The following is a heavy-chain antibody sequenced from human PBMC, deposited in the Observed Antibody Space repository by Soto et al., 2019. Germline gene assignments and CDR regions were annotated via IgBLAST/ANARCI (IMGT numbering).Heavy chain of an antibody. CDR3: AREIRACTSVTRKCFSYNGMDL. CDR1: GFSLSSYW. J-gene: IGHJ6*02. V-gene: IGHV3-7*03. Sequence: PGGSLRLSCAASGFSLSSYWMSWVRQVPGKGLEWVANINEDGTEKYSVDSVKGRLTISRDNANNSLYLQMNSLRAEDTAVYYCAREIRACTSVTRKCFSYNGMDLWGQGTTVTVSS. CDR2: INEDGTEK. D-gene: IGHD2-8*02.